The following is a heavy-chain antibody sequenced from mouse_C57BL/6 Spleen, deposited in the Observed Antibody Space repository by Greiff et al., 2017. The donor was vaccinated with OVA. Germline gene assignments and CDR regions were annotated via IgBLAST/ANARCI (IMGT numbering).Heavy chain of an antibody. D-gene: IGHD2-5*01. CDR1: GFNIKDYY. Sequence: VQLQQSGAELVRPGASVKLSCTASGFNIKDYYMHWVKQRPEQGLEWIGWIDPENGDTEYASKFQGKATITADTSSNTAYLQLSSLTSEDTAVYYCRYYSNYDYAMDYWGNGISVTVAS. CDR3: RYYSNYDYAMDY. V-gene: IGHV14-4*01. CDR2: IDPENGDT. J-gene: IGHJ4*01.